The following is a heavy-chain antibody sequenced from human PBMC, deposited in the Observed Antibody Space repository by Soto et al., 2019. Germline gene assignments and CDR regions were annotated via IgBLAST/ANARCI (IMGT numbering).Heavy chain of an antibody. CDR3: AKDLGLYCTNGVCAYFDY. Sequence: GGSLRLSCAASGFTFSSYAMSWVRQAPGKGLEWVSAISGSGGSTYYADSVKGRFTISRDNSKNTLYLQMNSLRAEDTAVYYCAKDLGLYCTNGVCAYFDYWGQGTLVTVSS. D-gene: IGHD2-8*01. V-gene: IGHV3-23*01. J-gene: IGHJ4*02. CDR1: GFTFSSYA. CDR2: ISGSGGST.